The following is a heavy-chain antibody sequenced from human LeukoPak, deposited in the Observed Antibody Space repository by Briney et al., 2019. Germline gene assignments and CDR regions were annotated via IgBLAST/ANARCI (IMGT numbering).Heavy chain of an antibody. CDR1: GYTFTGYY. CDR3: ARDPILRFLESSIRYYYYGMDV. CDR2: IDPNSGGT. Sequence: ASVKVSCKASGYTFTGYYMDWVRQAPGQGLEWMGWIDPNSGGTNYAQKFQGRVTMTRDTSISTAYMELSRLRSDDTAVYYCARDPILRFLESSIRYYYYGMDVWGQGTTVTVSS. V-gene: IGHV1-2*02. J-gene: IGHJ6*02. D-gene: IGHD3-3*01.